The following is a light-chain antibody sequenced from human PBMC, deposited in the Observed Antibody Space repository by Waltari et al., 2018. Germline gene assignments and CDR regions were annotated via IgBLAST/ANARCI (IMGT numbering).Light chain of an antibody. CDR2: RTN. CDR1: SSNIGSNY. V-gene: IGLV1-47*01. CDR3: AAWDDSLSGWV. J-gene: IGLJ2*01. Sequence: QSVLTQPPSASGTPGQRVTIPCSGRSSNIGSNYDYWYLQLPGTAPKLLIYRTNPRPSGVPDRFSGSKSGTSASLAISGLRSEDEADYYCAAWDDSLSGWVFGGGTKLTVL.